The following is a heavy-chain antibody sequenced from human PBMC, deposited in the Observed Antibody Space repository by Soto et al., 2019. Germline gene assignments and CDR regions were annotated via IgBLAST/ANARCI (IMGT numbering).Heavy chain of an antibody. CDR2: ISYDGSNK. V-gene: IGHV3-30-3*01. Sequence: GGSLRLSCAASGFTFSSYAMHWVRQAPGKGLEWVAVISYDGSNKYYADSVKGRFTISRDNSKNTLYLQMNSLRAEDTGVYYCAREPVGATTFYFDYWGQGTLVTVSS. D-gene: IGHD1-26*01. J-gene: IGHJ4*02. CDR1: GFTFSSYA. CDR3: AREPVGATTFYFDY.